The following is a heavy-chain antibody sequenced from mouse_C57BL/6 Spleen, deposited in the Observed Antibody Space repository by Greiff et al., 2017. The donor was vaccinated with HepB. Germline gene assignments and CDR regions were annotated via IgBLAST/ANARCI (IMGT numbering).Heavy chain of an antibody. Sequence: EVQLVESGGDLVKPGGSLKLSCAASGFTFSSYGMSWVRQTPDKRLEWVATISSGGSYTYYPDSVKGRFTISRDNAKNTLYLQMSSLKSEDTAMYYCARQITTVVAGAMDYWGQGTSVTVSS. J-gene: IGHJ4*01. D-gene: IGHD1-1*01. CDR1: GFTFSSYG. CDR2: ISSGGSYT. CDR3: ARQITTVVAGAMDY. V-gene: IGHV5-6*01.